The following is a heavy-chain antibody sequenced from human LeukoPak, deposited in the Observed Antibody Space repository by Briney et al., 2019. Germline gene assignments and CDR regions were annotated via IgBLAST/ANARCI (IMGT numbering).Heavy chain of an antibody. CDR1: GYTLTELS. CDR3: ATENPLSGSSYFDY. V-gene: IGHV1-24*01. Sequence: VASVKVSCKVSGYTLTELSMHWVRQAPGKGLEWMGGFDPEDGETIYAQKFEGRVTMTEDTSTATAYMELSSLRSEDTAVYYCATENPLSGSSYFDYWGQGNLVTVSS. CDR2: FDPEDGET. J-gene: IGHJ4*02. D-gene: IGHD1-26*01.